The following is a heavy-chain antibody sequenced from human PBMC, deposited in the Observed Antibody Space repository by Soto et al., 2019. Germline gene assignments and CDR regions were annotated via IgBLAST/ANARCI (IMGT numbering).Heavy chain of an antibody. D-gene: IGHD4-17*01. CDR2: ISYDGSNK. Sequence: QVQLVESGGGVVQPGRSLRLSCAASGFTFSSYAMHWVRQAPGKGLEWVAVISYDGSNKYYADSVKGRFTISRDNSKNTLYLQMNSLRAEDTAVYYCARGDDYGDYGTLFHFDYWGQGTLVTVCS. CDR1: GFTFSSYA. J-gene: IGHJ4*02. CDR3: ARGDDYGDYGTLFHFDY. V-gene: IGHV3-30-3*01.